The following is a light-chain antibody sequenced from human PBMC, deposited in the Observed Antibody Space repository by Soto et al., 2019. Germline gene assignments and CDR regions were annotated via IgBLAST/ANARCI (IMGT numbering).Light chain of an antibody. CDR2: GSS. J-gene: IGKJ4*01. CDR3: QQYYHWGLS. CDR1: QNVATN. Sequence: VMTQSPANLSVSPGEGVTLFCRASQNVATNIAWYQVKPAQAPRLLIYGSSTRATGIPATFSGSGSGTQFSLTISSLQSEDSAVYYCQQYYHWGLSFGGGTKVEI. V-gene: IGKV3D-15*01.